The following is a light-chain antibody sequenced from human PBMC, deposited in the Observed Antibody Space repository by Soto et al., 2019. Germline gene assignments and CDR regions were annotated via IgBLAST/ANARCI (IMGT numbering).Light chain of an antibody. Sequence: QSALTQPPSASGTPGQRATISCSGSSSNIGSDTVTWYQQLPGTAPKLLIYHNNQRPSGVPDRFSGSKSGSSASLAISGLQSEDEADYYCAAWDDSLNGHVVFGGGTQLTVL. CDR3: AAWDDSLNGHVV. J-gene: IGLJ2*01. V-gene: IGLV1-44*01. CDR1: SSNIGSDT. CDR2: HNN.